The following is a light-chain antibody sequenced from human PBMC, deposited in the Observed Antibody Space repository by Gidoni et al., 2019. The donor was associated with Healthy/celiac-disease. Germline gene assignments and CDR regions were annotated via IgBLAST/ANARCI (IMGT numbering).Light chain of an antibody. J-gene: IGKJ5*01. CDR1: QSISSY. CDR3: QQRYSTPPIT. V-gene: IGKV1-39*01. CDR2: AAS. Sequence: DLQLTQSPSSLSASVGDRVTITCRASQSISSYLNWSQQKPGKDPKLLIYAASSLQSGVPSRFSGSGAGTDFTITISSLQPEDFATDYCQQRYSTPPITFGQGTRLEIK.